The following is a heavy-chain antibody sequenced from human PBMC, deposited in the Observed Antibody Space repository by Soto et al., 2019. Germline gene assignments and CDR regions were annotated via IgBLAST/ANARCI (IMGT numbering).Heavy chain of an antibody. CDR3: AKESMVRGVIIIVYGMDV. V-gene: IGHV3-30*18. Sequence: GGSLRLSCASSGFTFSSYGIRWVRQAPGKGLEWVAVISYDGSNKYYADSVKGRFTISRDNSKNTLYLQMNSLRAEDTAVYYCAKESMVRGVIIIVYGMDVWGQGTTVTVSS. J-gene: IGHJ6*02. CDR2: ISYDGSNK. CDR1: GFTFSSYG. D-gene: IGHD3-10*01.